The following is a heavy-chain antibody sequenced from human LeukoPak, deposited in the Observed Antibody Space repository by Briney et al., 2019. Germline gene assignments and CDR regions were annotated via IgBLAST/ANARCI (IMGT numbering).Heavy chain of an antibody. D-gene: IGHD3-9*01. CDR1: VFTFSSYA. CDR3: AKGSVNYDILTGSYFDY. J-gene: IGHJ4*02. Sequence: GGSLRLSCAASVFTFSSYAMSWVRQAPGKGLEWVSSISGSGENTYYADSVKGRFTISRDNSKNTLSLQMNSLRAEDTAVYYCAKGSVNYDILTGSYFDYWGQGTLVTVSS. V-gene: IGHV3-23*01. CDR2: ISGSGENT.